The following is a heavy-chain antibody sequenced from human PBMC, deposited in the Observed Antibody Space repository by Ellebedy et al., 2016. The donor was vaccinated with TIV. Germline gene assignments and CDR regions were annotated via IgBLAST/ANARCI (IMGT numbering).Heavy chain of an antibody. CDR3: ARWFGELLYVRWFDP. V-gene: IGHV4-39*01. Sequence: GSLRLSCTVPGGSITRSSSYWGWIRQPPGKGLEWIGSIYYSGTTDYNPSLESRVTISADTSKNQFSLRLSSVTAADTAVYYCARWFGELLYVRWFDPWGQGTLVTVSS. D-gene: IGHD3-10*01. J-gene: IGHJ5*02. CDR2: IYYSGTT. CDR1: GGSITRSSSY.